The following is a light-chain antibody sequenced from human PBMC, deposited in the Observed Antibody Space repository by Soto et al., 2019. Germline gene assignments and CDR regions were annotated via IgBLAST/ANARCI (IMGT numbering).Light chain of an antibody. CDR1: QSVSSF. V-gene: IGKV3-11*01. J-gene: IGKJ4*01. Sequence: EIVLTQSPATLSLSPGERATLSCRASQSVSSFLAWYQQKPGQAPRLLIYDVSSRATGIPTRFSGSGSGTEFTLNISSLEPEDFAVYYCQQRINWPLTFGGGTKVEIK. CDR2: DVS. CDR3: QQRINWPLT.